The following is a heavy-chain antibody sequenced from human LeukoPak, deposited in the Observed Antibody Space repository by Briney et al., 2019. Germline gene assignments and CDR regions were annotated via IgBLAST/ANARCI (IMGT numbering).Heavy chain of an antibody. CDR3: AKDGTSYYYIYY. J-gene: IGHJ4*02. D-gene: IGHD2/OR15-2a*01. CDR2: IRYDGSNT. V-gene: IGHV3-30*02. CDR1: GFTFDDYG. Sequence: GGSLRLSCAASGFTFDDYGMHWVRQAPGKGLEWLAFIRYDGSNTYYADSVKGRFTVSRDDSKNTLYLQMNSLRGDDTAVYYCAKDGTSYYYIYYWGQGTLVTVSS.